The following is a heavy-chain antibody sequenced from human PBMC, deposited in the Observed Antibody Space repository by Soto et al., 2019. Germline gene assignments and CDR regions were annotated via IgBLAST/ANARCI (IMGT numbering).Heavy chain of an antibody. V-gene: IGHV3-7*01. D-gene: IGHD5-12*01. CDR3: ARGPLDIVATTGYYYYYYMGV. CDR2: IKQDGSEK. CDR1: GFTFSSYW. J-gene: IGHJ6*03. Sequence: EVQLVESGGGLVQPGGSLRLSCAASGFTFSSYWMSWVRQAPGKGLEWVANIKQDGSEKYYVDSVKGRFTISRDNAKNSLYLQMNSLRAEDTAVYYCARGPLDIVATTGYYYYYYMGVWGKGTTVTVSS.